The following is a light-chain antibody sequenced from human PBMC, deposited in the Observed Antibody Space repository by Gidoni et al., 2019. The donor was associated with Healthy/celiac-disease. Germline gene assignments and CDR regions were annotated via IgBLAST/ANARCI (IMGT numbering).Light chain of an antibody. CDR3: QQYNNWTWT. V-gene: IGKV3-15*01. J-gene: IGKJ1*01. CDR2: GAS. CDR1: QSVSSN. Sequence: EIVMTQSPATLSVSPGERATRSCRASQSVSSNLAWYQQKPGQAPRLLIYGASTRATGIPARFSGSGSGTEFTLTISSLQSEDFAVYYCQQYNNWTWTFGQGTKVEIK.